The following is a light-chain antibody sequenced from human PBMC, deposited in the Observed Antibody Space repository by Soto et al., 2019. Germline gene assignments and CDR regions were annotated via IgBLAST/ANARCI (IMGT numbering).Light chain of an antibody. Sequence: EVVMTQSPATLSVSPGERATLSCRASQSVSSDLAWFQQKPGQAPRLLIYAASTRATGISARFSGSGSGTEFTLTISSLQSEDSVVYYCQQYNNWPPWTFGQGTKVEIK. CDR2: AAS. CDR3: QQYNNWPPWT. J-gene: IGKJ1*01. CDR1: QSVSSD. V-gene: IGKV3-15*01.